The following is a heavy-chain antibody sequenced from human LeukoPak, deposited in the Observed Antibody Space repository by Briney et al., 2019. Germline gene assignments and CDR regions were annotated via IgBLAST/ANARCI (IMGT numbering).Heavy chain of an antibody. CDR3: AKDIYHAYYYGIFDY. J-gene: IGHJ4*02. V-gene: IGHV3-9*01. D-gene: IGHD3-22*01. CDR1: GFSFDVHA. CDR2: ISWNSGDM. Sequence: SLRLSCAASGFSFDVHAMDWVRRAPGKGLEWVSGISWNSGDMGYAGSVKGRFTISRDHAKNSLHLQMNSLRAEDTALYSGAKDIYHAYYYGIFDYCGQGTLVTVSS.